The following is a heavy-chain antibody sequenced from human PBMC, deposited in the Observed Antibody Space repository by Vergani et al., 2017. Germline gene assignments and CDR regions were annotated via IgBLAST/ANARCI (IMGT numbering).Heavy chain of an antibody. D-gene: IGHD2-2*01. CDR1: GFTFSSYS. CDR2: ISSSSSYI. Sequence: EVQLVESGGGLVKPGGSLRLSCAASGFTFSSYSMNWVRQAPGKGLEWVSSISSSSSYIYYADSVKGRFTISRDNAKNSLYRQMNSLRAEDTAVYYCARDRGEVIVPAANSYYFDYWGQGTLVTVSS. V-gene: IGHV3-21*01. J-gene: IGHJ4*02. CDR3: ARDRGEVIVPAANSYYFDY.